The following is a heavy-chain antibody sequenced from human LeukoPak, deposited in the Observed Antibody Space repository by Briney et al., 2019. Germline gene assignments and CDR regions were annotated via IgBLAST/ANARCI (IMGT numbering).Heavy chain of an antibody. CDR2: ISSDRNVI. CDR1: GFTFDIYG. Sequence: GGSLRLSCAASGFTFDIYGMNWVRQAPGKGLEWISYISSDRNVIYYADSVKGRFTISRDNAKYSLYLQMNSLRAEDTAVYYCAGSKYPEPQDLNFWGQGTLVAVSS. V-gene: IGHV3-48*03. CDR3: AGSKYPEPQDLNF. D-gene: IGHD4-11*01. J-gene: IGHJ4*02.